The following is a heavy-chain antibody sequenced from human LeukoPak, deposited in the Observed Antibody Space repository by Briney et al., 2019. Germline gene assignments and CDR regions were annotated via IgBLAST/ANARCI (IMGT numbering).Heavy chain of an antibody. J-gene: IGHJ3*01. D-gene: IGHD3-22*01. CDR3: ARDNYYEGAFDV. CDR2: IHYSGST. CDR1: GGSISTYY. V-gene: IGHV4-59*01. Sequence: SETLSLTCTVSGGSISTYYWSWIRQPPGKGLEWIAYIHYSGSTNYNPSLKSRVTISLDASKNQFSLKLSSVTAADTAVYYCARDNYYEGAFDVWGQGTMVTVSS.